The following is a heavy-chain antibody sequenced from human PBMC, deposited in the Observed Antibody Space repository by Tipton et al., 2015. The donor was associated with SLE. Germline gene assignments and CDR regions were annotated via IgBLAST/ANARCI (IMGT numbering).Heavy chain of an antibody. V-gene: IGHV3-74*01. J-gene: IGHJ3*01. CDR2: INSDGSTT. CDR3: TRVESTSWAFDV. Sequence: SLRLSCAASGFTFSSHWMHWVRQAPGKGPVWVSRINSDGSTTNYADSVKGRSTISRDNAKSTLYLQMNSLRAEDTAVYYCTRVESTSWAFDVWGQGTIVTVSS. CDR1: GFTFSSHW. D-gene: IGHD2/OR15-2a*01.